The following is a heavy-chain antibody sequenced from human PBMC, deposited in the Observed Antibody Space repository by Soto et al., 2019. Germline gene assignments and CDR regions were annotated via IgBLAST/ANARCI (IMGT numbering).Heavy chain of an antibody. V-gene: IGHV3-23*01. CDR1: GFKFSSYA. CDR3: ARGVPVGAIGRFYFDS. D-gene: IGHD1-26*01. Sequence: GGSLRLSCAASGFKFSSYAMSWVRQAPGKGLEWVSLISATGGGTYYADSVKGRFTISRDNSKNTVSLQLDSLRAEDTAVYYCARGVPVGAIGRFYFDSWGQGTLVTVSS. J-gene: IGHJ4*02. CDR2: ISATGGGT.